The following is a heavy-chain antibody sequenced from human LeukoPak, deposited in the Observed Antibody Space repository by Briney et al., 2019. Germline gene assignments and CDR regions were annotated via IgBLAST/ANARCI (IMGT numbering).Heavy chain of an antibody. CDR1: GFTFSSYT. J-gene: IGHJ4*02. D-gene: IGHD4-17*01. Sequence: GGSLGLSCAASGFTFSSYTMNWVRQAPGKGLEWVSSISSSSSYIYYADSVKGRFTISRDNAKNSLYLQMNSLRAEDTAVYYCARDRRTMTTCDYWGQGSLVTVSS. V-gene: IGHV3-21*01. CDR2: ISSSSSYI. CDR3: ARDRRTMTTCDY.